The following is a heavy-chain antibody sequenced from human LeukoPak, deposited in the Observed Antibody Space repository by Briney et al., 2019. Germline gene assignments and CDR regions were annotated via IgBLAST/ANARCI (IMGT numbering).Heavy chain of an antibody. CDR3: AKDTAGGLLTEMATTFDS. J-gene: IGHJ4*02. CDR1: GFTFSSYA. V-gene: IGHV3-23*01. Sequence: GGSLRLSCAASGFTFSSYAMSWGRQAPGKGLEWGSAISVSGGITYYAETMKGRFTISRDNSKNTLYMQMNSLRADDTAVYYCAKDTAGGLLTEMATTFDSWGQGTLVTVSS. CDR2: ISVSGGIT. D-gene: IGHD5-24*01.